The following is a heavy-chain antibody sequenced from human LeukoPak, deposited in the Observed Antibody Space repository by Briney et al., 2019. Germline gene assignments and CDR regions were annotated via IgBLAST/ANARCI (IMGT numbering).Heavy chain of an antibody. V-gene: IGHV1-69*13. CDR1: GGTFSSYA. Sequence: AASVKVSFTASGGTFSSYAISWVRQAPGQGLEWMGGIIPIFGTANYAQKFQGRVTITADESTSTAYMELSSLRSEDTAVYYCARDGGVGATIMNYWGQGTLVTVSS. CDR3: ARDGGVGATIMNY. CDR2: IIPIFGTA. J-gene: IGHJ4*02. D-gene: IGHD1-26*01.